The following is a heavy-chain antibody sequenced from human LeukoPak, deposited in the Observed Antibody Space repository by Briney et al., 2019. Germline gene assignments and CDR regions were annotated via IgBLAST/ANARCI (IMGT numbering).Heavy chain of an antibody. V-gene: IGHV3-23*01. D-gene: IGHD5-24*01. Sequence: PGGTLRLSCAASGFTFSSYAMSWVRQAPGKGLEWVSAISGSGGSTYYADSVKGRFTISRDNSKNTLYLQMNSLRAEDTAVYYCVRDLGIEMAPGHWGQGTLVTVSS. J-gene: IGHJ4*02. CDR3: VRDLGIEMAPGH. CDR2: ISGSGGST. CDR1: GFTFSSYA.